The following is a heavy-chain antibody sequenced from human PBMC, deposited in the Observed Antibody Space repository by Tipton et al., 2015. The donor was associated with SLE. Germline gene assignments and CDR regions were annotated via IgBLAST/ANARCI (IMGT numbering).Heavy chain of an antibody. D-gene: IGHD3-10*01. CDR2: IYYSGST. J-gene: IGHJ6*02. CDR3: ARWGGSMVEHGMDV. V-gene: IGHV4-59*02. Sequence: TLSLTCTVSGGSVSGHYWNWLRQSPGKGLEWIGYIYYSGSTNYNPSLKSRVTISVDTSKNQFSLKLSSVTAADTAVYYCARWGGSMVEHGMDVWGRGTTVTVSS. CDR1: GGSVSGHY.